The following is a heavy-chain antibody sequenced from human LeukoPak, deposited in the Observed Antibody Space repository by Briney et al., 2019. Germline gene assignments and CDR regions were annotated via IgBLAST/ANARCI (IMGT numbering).Heavy chain of an antibody. J-gene: IGHJ4*02. CDR2: INSDGTT. D-gene: IGHD2-2*01. CDR1: GFTSSSYW. Sequence: SGGSLRLSCAASGFTSSSYWMHWVRQAPGKGLVWVSRINSDGTTSYADSVKGRFTISRDNVKNTLYLQMNSLRAEDTAVYYCARDPIIIVPAALDYWGQGTLVTVSS. V-gene: IGHV3-74*01. CDR3: ARDPIIIVPAALDY.